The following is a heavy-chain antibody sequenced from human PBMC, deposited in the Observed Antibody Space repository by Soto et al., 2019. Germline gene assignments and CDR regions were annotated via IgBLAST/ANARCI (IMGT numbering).Heavy chain of an antibody. D-gene: IGHD3-10*01. CDR2: IFWDDDK. J-gene: IGHJ4*02. CDR3: AHTTVSGRPWPFDY. CDR1: GFSLSSSEVG. V-gene: IGHV2-5*02. Sequence: QITLKESGPTLVKPTQTLTLTCSVSGFSLSSSEVGVGWIRQPPGKALEWLALIFWDDDKRYSPSLKSRLTLTKDTSNNQVVITMTKMDPVDAGTYYCAHTTVSGRPWPFDYWGQGPLVTVSS.